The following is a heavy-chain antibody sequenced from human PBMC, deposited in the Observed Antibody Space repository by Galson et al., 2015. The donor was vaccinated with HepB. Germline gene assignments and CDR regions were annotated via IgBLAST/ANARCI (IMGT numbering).Heavy chain of an antibody. V-gene: IGHV3-64*01. Sequence: SLRLSCAASGFTFSDFDMHWVRQAPGKGLEYVSSISSNGGNTFYANSLKGRFTISRDNSNNMLYLQMGGLGAEDMAVYFCARDSGVVAGCFEPWGQGTLVTVSA. J-gene: IGHJ5*02. CDR1: GFTFSDFD. CDR2: ISSNGGNT. CDR3: ARDSGVVAGCFEP. D-gene: IGHD6-19*01.